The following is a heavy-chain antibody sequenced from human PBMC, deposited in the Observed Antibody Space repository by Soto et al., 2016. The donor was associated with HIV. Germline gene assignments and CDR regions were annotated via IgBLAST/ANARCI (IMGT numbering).Heavy chain of an antibody. D-gene: IGHD3-16*02. J-gene: IGHJ4*02. CDR1: AFIVSNYA. V-gene: IGHV3-23*01. Sequence: EVQLLESGGGLVQPGGSLRLSCAASAFIVSNYAMSWVRQAPGKGLEWVSSISGSGSNTYYADSVKGRFTISRDNSKNTLYLQMNSLRAEDTAVYYCAKLTVWGIYRYRYFDYWGQGTLVTVSS. CDR3: AKLTVWGIYRYRYFDY. CDR2: ISGSGSNT.